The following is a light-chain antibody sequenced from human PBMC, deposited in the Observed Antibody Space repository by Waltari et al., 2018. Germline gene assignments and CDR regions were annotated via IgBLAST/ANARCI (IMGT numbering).Light chain of an antibody. CDR1: SGHSSNI. Sequence: QLVLTQSPSASASLGASVKLTCTLSSGHSSNIIAWLQQQPGKGPRYLMKVNSDGSHRKGDDIPDRFSGSSSGAERYRTSSSLQSEDEADYYCETGGHGTWVFGGGTKLTVL. J-gene: IGLJ3*02. V-gene: IGLV4-69*01. CDR2: VNSDGSH. CDR3: ETGGHGTWV.